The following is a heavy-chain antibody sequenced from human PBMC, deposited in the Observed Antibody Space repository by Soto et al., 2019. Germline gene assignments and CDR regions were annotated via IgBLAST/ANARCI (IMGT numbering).Heavy chain of an antibody. CDR3: GRPRYNFGTSGYYPFDY. J-gene: IGHJ4*02. V-gene: IGHV4-39*01. CDR2: IYFGGSGTS. D-gene: IGHD3-3*01. Sequence: SETLSLTCSVSGDFISNTTYYWAWVRQAPGKGLEWVGSIYFGGSGTSHYNPSLKSRVTISVDTSKNQFSLKLTSVTAADTAVYDCGRPRYNFGTSGYYPFDYWGQGTLVTVSS. CDR1: GDFISNTTYY.